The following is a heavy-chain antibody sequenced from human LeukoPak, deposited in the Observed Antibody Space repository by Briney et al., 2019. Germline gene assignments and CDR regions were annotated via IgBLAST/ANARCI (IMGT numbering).Heavy chain of an antibody. D-gene: IGHD3-22*01. CDR2: ISGSGGST. Sequence: PGGSLRLSCAASGFTFSSYAMSWVRQAPGKGLEWVSAISGSGGSTYYADSVKGRFTISRDNSKNTLYLQMNSLRAEDTAVYYCARVRVPKTYYYDSSGYYYAVDYWGQGTLVTVSS. J-gene: IGHJ4*02. CDR1: GFTFSSYA. CDR3: ARVRVPKTYYYDSSGYYYAVDY. V-gene: IGHV3-23*01.